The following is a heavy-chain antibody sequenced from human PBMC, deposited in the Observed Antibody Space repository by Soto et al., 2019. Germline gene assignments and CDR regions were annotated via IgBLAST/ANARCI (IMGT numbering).Heavy chain of an antibody. J-gene: IGHJ4*02. V-gene: IGHV3-30-3*01. CDR1: GFTFSSYA. Sequence: LRLSCAASGFTFSSYAMHWVRQAPGKGLEWVAVISYDGSNKYYADSVKGRFTISKDNSKNTLYLQMNSLRAEDTAVYYCARDYYDILTGYRYYFDYWGQGTLVTVSS. CDR2: ISYDGSNK. CDR3: ARDYYDILTGYRYYFDY. D-gene: IGHD3-9*01.